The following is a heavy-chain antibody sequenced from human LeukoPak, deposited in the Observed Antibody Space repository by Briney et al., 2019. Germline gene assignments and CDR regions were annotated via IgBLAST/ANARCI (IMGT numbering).Heavy chain of an antibody. CDR2: ISSSSSII. J-gene: IGHJ4*01. D-gene: IGHD1-26*01. CDR1: GFTLSSYS. CDR3: ARAGIVGAVFDF. V-gene: IGHV3-48*04. Sequence: GGSLRLSCAASGFTLSSYSMNWVRQAPGKGLEWVSYISSSSSIIYYADSVKGRFTISRDTAKNSLYLQMNSLRAEDTAVYYCARAGIVGAVFDFWGHGTLVTVSS.